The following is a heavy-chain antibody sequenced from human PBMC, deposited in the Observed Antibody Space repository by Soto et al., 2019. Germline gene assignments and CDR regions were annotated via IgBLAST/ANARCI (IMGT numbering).Heavy chain of an antibody. J-gene: IGHJ4*02. CDR1: GFTVSISY. CDR2: IYRDGST. Sequence: EVQLVESGGGLIQPGESLRLSCAASGFTVSISYMSWVRQAPGKGLEWVSTIYRDGSTYYADSVEGRFTISRDNSKNTLYLQMNSLRAEDTATYVCARGKGIGWYESSDYWGQGTVVTVSS. V-gene: IGHV3-53*01. CDR3: ARGKGIGWYESSDY. D-gene: IGHD6-19*01.